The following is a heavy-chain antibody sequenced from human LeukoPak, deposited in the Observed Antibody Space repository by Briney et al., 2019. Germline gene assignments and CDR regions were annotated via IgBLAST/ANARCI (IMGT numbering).Heavy chain of an antibody. CDR1: RFTFSNYY. D-gene: IGHD2-2*01. CDR2: INGDGSTL. Sequence: GGSLRLSCAASRFTFSNYYMHWVRQAPGKGLVWVSHINGDGSTLGYAASVKGRFTISRDNAKNTLYLQMNSLRAEDTAVYYCARGELPVAMDYGGQGTLVIVSS. CDR3: ARGELPVAMDY. J-gene: IGHJ4*02. V-gene: IGHV3-74*01.